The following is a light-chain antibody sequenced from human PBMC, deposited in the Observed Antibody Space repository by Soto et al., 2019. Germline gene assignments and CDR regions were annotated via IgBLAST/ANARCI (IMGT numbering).Light chain of an antibody. J-gene: IGLJ1*01. V-gene: IGLV1-40*01. CDR3: QSYDSSLSGYV. Sequence: QSLLTQPTSVSLAPWQRVTISCTGSSANTGAAYNVDWYQQLPGTAPKLLIYGNNNRPSGVPARFSGSKSGTSASLAIAGLQAEDEGDYSCQSYDSSLSGYVFGTGTKVTV. CDR1: SANTGAAYN. CDR2: GNN.